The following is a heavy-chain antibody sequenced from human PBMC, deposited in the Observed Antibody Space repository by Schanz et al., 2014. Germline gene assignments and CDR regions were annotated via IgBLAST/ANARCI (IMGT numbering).Heavy chain of an antibody. CDR1: GNIFTNYY. CDR3: ARGVLGSGYRQQYYFDH. Sequence: QLQLVQSGAEVKRPGASAKVTCKASGNIFTNYYIHWVRQAPGQGLEWMGIINPSGGNANYARKFQGRVTISVDTSKNQFSLKVTSVTPADTAVYYCARGVLGSGYRQQYYFDHWGQGTLVTVSS. CDR2: INPSGGNA. D-gene: IGHD3-3*01. V-gene: IGHV1-46*01. J-gene: IGHJ4*02.